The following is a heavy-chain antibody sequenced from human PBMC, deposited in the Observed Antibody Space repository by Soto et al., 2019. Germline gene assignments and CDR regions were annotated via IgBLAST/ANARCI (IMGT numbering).Heavy chain of an antibody. J-gene: IGHJ4*02. CDR1: GGSISSYY. CDR3: ARARDYGSGSYYNEYYFDY. Sequence: QVQLQESGPGLVKPSETLSLTCTVSGGSISSYYWSWIRQPAGKGLEWIGRIYTSGSTNYNPSLKSRVTMSGDTSKNQFSLKLSSVTAADTAVYYCARARDYGSGSYYNEYYFDYWGQGTLVTVSS. V-gene: IGHV4-4*07. D-gene: IGHD3-10*01. CDR2: IYTSGST.